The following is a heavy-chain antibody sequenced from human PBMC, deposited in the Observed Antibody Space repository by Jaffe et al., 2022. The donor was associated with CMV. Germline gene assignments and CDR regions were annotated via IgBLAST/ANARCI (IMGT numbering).Heavy chain of an antibody. Sequence: EVQLVESGGGLVQPGGSLRLSCATSGFSFSDYAMAWVRQAPGRGLDWVATVPGGGSSTYYADSVRGRFTIARDNSKNTLYLHMNSLRAEDTAVYYCAKGRESRYYSYSMGVWGKGTTVTVSS. D-gene: IGHD2-15*01. CDR2: VPGGGSST. CDR1: GFSFSDYA. CDR3: AKGRESRYYSYSMGV. J-gene: IGHJ6*04. V-gene: IGHV3-23*04.